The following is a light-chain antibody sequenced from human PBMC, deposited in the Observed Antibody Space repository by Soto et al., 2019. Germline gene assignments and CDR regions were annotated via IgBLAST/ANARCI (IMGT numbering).Light chain of an antibody. CDR1: TGAVTSNHH. V-gene: IGLV7-46*01. J-gene: IGLJ2*01. CDR2: DTS. CDR3: LLSYNAARV. Sequence: QAVVTQEPSLTVSPGGTGTLTCGSSTGAVTSNHHPYWFQQKAGQAPRTLIYDTSNKHSWTPARVSGSLLGDKAALTLSGAQPEDEAQYYCLLSYNAARVFGGGTKLTVL.